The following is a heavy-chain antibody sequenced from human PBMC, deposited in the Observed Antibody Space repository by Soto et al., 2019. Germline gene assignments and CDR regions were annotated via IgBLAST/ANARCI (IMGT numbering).Heavy chain of an antibody. J-gene: IGHJ2*01. V-gene: IGHV4-4*07. CDR2: INITGSI. CDR1: GAAITAYN. D-gene: IGHD2-15*01. CDR3: ARYGGEDNRRWFLYFYL. Sequence: QMQLQESAPGLVKPSENLSLPCSVSGAAITAYNWNWIRQRAGKGPESYGRINITGSIKYHPSPKRRSTMSIDPSKNHFSLNQRSVNAADRAIYYCARYGGEDNRRWFLYFYLCVHGTLVTVSS.